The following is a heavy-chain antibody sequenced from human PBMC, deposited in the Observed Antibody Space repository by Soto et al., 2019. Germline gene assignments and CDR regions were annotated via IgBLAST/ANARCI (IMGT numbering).Heavy chain of an antibody. CDR1: GFTFSSYG. CDR2: IWYDGSNK. D-gene: IGHD3-10*01. J-gene: IGHJ4*02. CDR3: ARDHYGSGSYYNVGHFDY. Sequence: PGGSLRLSCAASGFTFSSYGMHWVRQAPGKGLEWVAVIWYDGSNKYYADSVKGRFTISRDNSKNTLYLQMNSLRAEDTAVYYCARDHYGSGSYYNVGHFDYWGQGTLVTVSS. V-gene: IGHV3-33*01.